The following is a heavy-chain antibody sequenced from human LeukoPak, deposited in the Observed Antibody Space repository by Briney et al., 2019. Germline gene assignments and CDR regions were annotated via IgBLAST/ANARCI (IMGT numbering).Heavy chain of an antibody. J-gene: IGHJ4*02. Sequence: GGSLRLSCAASGFSFRNYAMSWVRQAPGKGLEWVSAISAGANNIYYADSVKGRFTISRDNSKNTLYLQMNSLRAEDTAVYHCAKSTSNWSPFDYWGQGTLVTVSS. CDR3: AKSTSNWSPFDY. CDR2: ISAGANNI. CDR1: GFSFRNYA. V-gene: IGHV3-23*01. D-gene: IGHD2-2*01.